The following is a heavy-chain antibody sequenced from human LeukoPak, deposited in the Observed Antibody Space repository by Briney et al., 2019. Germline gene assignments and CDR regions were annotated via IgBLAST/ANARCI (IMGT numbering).Heavy chain of an antibody. J-gene: IGHJ4*02. CDR3: AALSGYNWNYVSFDY. CDR1: GGPFSGYY. Sequence: SETLSLTCAVYGGPFSGYYWSWIRQPPGKWLEWIGEINNSGTTNYNPSLKSRVTISVDTSKNKFSLRLSSVTAADTAVYYCAALSGYNWNYVSFDYWGQGTLVTVSS. D-gene: IGHD1-7*01. CDR2: INNSGTT. V-gene: IGHV4-34*01.